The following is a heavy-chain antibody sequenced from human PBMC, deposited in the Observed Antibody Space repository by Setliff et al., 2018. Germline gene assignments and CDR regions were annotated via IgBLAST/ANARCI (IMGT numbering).Heavy chain of an antibody. J-gene: IGHJ3*02. CDR3: ARVFGDNDLPDI. CDR2: IYYDGRT. Sequence: SETLSLTCSVSGGSISRSSYYWTWIRQPPGKGLEWIASIYYDGRTFAHLSVRGRVTIXXXTPXXXXXXXXXSXTAXDTXMYYCARVFGDNDLPDIWGRGTMVTVSS. CDR1: GGSISRSSYY. V-gene: IGHV4-39*06. D-gene: IGHD2-21*02.